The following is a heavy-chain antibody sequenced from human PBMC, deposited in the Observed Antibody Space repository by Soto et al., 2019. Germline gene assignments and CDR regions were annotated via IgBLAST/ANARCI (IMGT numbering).Heavy chain of an antibody. CDR2: IIPIFGTA. D-gene: IGHD3-16*01. J-gene: IGHJ6*02. CDR1: GGTFSSYA. V-gene: IGHV1-69*05. CDR3: AREGVRGMDV. Sequence: SVKVSCKASGGTFSSYAISWVRQAPGQGLEWMGGIIPIFGTANYAQKYQGRITMTRNTSISTAYMELSSLRSEDTAVYYCAREGVRGMDVWGQGTTVTVSS.